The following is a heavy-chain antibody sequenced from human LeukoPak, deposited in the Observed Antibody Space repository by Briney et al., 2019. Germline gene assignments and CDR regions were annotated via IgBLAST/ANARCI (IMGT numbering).Heavy chain of an antibody. J-gene: IGHJ4*02. D-gene: IGHD3-22*01. CDR1: GFTFSTYA. V-gene: IGHV3-23*01. CDR2: ISGSGDNT. Sequence: GGSLRLSCAASGFTFSTYAMNLVRQAPGKGLEWVSGISGSGDNTYYTDSVKGRFTISRDNSKDTLYLQMNSLRAEDTAVYYCAKERSSGVYRLFDYWGQGTLVTVSS. CDR3: AKERSSGVYRLFDY.